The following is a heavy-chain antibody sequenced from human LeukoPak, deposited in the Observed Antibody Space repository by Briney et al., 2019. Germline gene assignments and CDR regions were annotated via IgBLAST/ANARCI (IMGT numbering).Heavy chain of an antibody. D-gene: IGHD3-10*01. CDR2: VSGRGDST. CDR1: GFTFNSYA. J-gene: IGHJ4*02. V-gene: IGHV3-23*01. Sequence: GGSLRLSCAASGFTFNSYAMSWVRQAPGKGLEWVSGVSGRGDSTYYADSVTGRFTISRDNSKNTLYLQMNSLRADDTAVYCCAKGDAYSSGSYFEYWGQGALVTVSS. CDR3: AKGDAYSSGSYFEY.